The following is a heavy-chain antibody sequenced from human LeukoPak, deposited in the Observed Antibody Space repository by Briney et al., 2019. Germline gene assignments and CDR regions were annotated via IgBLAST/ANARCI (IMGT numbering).Heavy chain of an antibody. J-gene: IGHJ5*02. CDR2: ISDSGGTT. D-gene: IGHD1-26*01. CDR3: AAASGNYGP. Sequence: PGGSLRLSCAASGFTFSSYAMSWVRQAPGKGLEWVSAISDSGGTTYYADSVKGRFTISRDNSKNTLFLQMNSLRAEDTAVYYCAAASGNYGPWGQGTLVTVSS. CDR1: GFTFSSYA. V-gene: IGHV3-23*01.